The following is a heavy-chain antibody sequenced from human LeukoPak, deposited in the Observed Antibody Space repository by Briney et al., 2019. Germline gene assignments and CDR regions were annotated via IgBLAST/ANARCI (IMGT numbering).Heavy chain of an antibody. J-gene: IGHJ3*02. D-gene: IGHD2-2*01. V-gene: IGHV3-30*02. CDR1: GFTFSSYG. Sequence: PGGSLRLSCAASGFTFSSYGMHWVRQAPGKGLEWVAFIRYDGSNKYYADSVKGRFTISRDNSKNTLYLQMNSLRAEDTAVYYCAKDLEVPAATYTFDIWGQGTMVTVSS. CDR3: AKDLEVPAATYTFDI. CDR2: IRYDGSNK.